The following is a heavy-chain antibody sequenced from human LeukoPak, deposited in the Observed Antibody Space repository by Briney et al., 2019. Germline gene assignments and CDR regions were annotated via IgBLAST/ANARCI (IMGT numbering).Heavy chain of an antibody. CDR3: ARGSSISCGGGCYYYGMDV. Sequence: PSETLSLTCTVSGGSISSSSYYWGWIRQPPGKGLEWIGSIYYSGSTYYNPSLKSRVTISVDTSKNQFSLKLSSVTAADTAVYYCARGSSISCGGGCYYYGMDVWGQGTTVTVSS. J-gene: IGHJ6*02. CDR1: GGSISSSSYY. D-gene: IGHD2-2*01. CDR2: IYYSGST. V-gene: IGHV4-39*01.